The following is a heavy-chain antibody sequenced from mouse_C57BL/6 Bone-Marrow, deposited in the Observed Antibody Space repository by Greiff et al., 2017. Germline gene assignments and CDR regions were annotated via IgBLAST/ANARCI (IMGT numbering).Heavy chain of an antibody. CDR2: IYPRSGNT. CDR1: GYTFTCYG. Sequence: VQLQESGAELARPGASVKLSCKASGYTFTCYGISWVKQRTGQGLEWIGEIYPRSGNTYYNEKFKGKATLTADKSSSTAYMGLRSLTSEDSAVYFCAREAYYYGSSSFAYWGQGTLVTVSA. V-gene: IGHV1-81*01. J-gene: IGHJ3*01. D-gene: IGHD1-1*01. CDR3: AREAYYYGSSSFAY.